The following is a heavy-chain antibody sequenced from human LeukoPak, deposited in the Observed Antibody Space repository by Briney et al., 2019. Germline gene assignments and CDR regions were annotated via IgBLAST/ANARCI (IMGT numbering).Heavy chain of an antibody. D-gene: IGHD5-24*01. J-gene: IGHJ4*02. Sequence: SVKVSCKASGGTFSSYAISWVRQAPGQGLEWMGRIIPIFGIANYAQKFQGRVAITADKSTSTAYMELSSLRSEDTAVYYCASTVEMATAYYFDYWGQGTLVTVSS. V-gene: IGHV1-69*04. CDR1: GGTFSSYA. CDR3: ASTVEMATAYYFDY. CDR2: IIPIFGIA.